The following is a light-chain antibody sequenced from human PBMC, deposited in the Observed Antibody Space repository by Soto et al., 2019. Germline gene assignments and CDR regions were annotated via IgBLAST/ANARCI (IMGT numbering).Light chain of an antibody. Sequence: DIQMTQSPSTLSASVGDRVTITCRASQSISSWLAWYQQKPWKAPKILIYKASSLESGVPSSFSGSGSGTEFTLTISSLQPDDFATYYCQQYGNYPYTFGQGSKLEIK. CDR1: QSISSW. V-gene: IGKV1-5*03. CDR2: KAS. J-gene: IGKJ2*01. CDR3: QQYGNYPYT.